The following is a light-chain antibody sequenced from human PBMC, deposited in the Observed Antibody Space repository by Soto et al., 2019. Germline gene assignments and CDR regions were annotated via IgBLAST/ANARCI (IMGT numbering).Light chain of an antibody. CDR2: AAY. V-gene: IGKV1-12*01. J-gene: IGKJ2*01. CDR1: QGISSW. CDR3: QQGNSFPYT. Sequence: DLQMTQSPSSVSASVGDRVTITCRASQGISSWLAWYQQKPGKAPKLLISAAYSLQSGVPSSFSGRGSGTDFTLTISSPQPEDFASYYCQQGNSFPYTFGQATKLESK.